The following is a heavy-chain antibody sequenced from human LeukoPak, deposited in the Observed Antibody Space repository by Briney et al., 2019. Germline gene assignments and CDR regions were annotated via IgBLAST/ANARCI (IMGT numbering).Heavy chain of an antibody. D-gene: IGHD3-22*01. V-gene: IGHV4-34*01. CDR1: GGSFSGYY. CDR3: ARLYYYDSSGYIDY. Sequence: SETLSLTCAVYGGSFSGYYWSWIRQPPGKGLEWIGEINHSGSTNYNPSLKSRVTISVDTSKNQFSLKLSSVTAADTAVYYCARLYYYDSSGYIDYWGQEPWSPSPQ. J-gene: IGHJ4*01. CDR2: INHSGST.